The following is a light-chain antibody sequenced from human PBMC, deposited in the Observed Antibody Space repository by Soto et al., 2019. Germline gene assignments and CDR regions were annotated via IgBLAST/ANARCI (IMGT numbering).Light chain of an antibody. V-gene: IGKV3-20*01. CDR2: GAS. CDR3: QQYGSSRT. CDR1: QGVSSY. J-gene: IGKJ1*01. Sequence: EIVLTQSPATLSLSPGERATLSCRASQGVSSYLAWYQHKPGQAPRLLIYGASSRATGIPDRFSGSGSGTDFTLTISRLEPEDFAVYYCQQYGSSRTFGQGTKVDIK.